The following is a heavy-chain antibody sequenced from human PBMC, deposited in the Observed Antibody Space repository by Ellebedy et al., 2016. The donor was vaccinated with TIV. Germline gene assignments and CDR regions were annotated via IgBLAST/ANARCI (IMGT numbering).Heavy chain of an antibody. CDR2: TYYRSTWLN. D-gene: IGHD3-22*01. CDR1: GDSISSNSAA. Sequence: SQTLSLTCXISGDSISSNSAAWNWIRQSPSSGLEWLGRTYYRSTWLNDYADSVQGRITINPDTSKNQFSLQLNSVTPEDTALYYCAREAADYDRSYFGYWGQGTLVTVSS. J-gene: IGHJ4*02. CDR3: AREAADYDRSYFGY. V-gene: IGHV6-1*01.